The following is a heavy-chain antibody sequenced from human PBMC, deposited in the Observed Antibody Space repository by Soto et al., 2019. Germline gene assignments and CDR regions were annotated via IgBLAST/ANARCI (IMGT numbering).Heavy chain of an antibody. D-gene: IGHD5-18*01. V-gene: IGHV3-48*02. Sequence: EVQLVESGGGLVQPGGSLRLSCAASGFTFSLYSMSWVRQAPGKGLEWVSYISGSSTGIHYADSVKGRFTISRDDSTNSMHLQMNSLRDGDTAVYYCAREVTWGLDVWGQGTTVSISS. J-gene: IGHJ6*02. CDR1: GFTFSLYS. CDR2: ISGSSTGI. CDR3: AREVTWGLDV.